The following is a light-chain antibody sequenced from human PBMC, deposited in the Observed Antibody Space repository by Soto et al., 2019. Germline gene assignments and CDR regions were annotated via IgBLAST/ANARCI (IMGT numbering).Light chain of an antibody. CDR1: SSNIGAGYD. V-gene: IGLV1-40*01. Sequence: QSVLTQPLSVSGAPGQRVTISCTGSSSNIGAGYDVHWYQQLPGTAPKLLIYGNSNRPSGVPDRFSGSKSGTSASLAITGLQAEDEADYYCQSYDSSLSGSEVFGGGTQLTVL. J-gene: IGLJ2*01. CDR2: GNS. CDR3: QSYDSSLSGSEV.